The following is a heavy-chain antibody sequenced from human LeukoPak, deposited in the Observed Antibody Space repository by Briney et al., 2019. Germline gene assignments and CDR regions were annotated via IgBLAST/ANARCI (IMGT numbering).Heavy chain of an antibody. Sequence: GALVKVSCKASGYTFTSYAMNWVRQAPGQGLEWMGWINTNTGNPTYAQGFTGRFVFSLDTSVSTAYLQISSLKAEDTAVYYCARDGDLSAAGTDDAFDIWGQGTMVTVSS. V-gene: IGHV7-4-1*02. CDR3: ARDGDLSAAGTDDAFDI. D-gene: IGHD6-13*01. CDR2: INTNTGNP. J-gene: IGHJ3*02. CDR1: GYTFTSYA.